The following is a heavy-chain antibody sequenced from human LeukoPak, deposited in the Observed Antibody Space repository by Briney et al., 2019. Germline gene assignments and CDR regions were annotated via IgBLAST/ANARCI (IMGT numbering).Heavy chain of an antibody. J-gene: IGHJ3*02. V-gene: IGHV4-39*01. CDR3: ARRAGSGSTKVFDI. CDR2: IHYSGST. CDR1: GGSISSGSYY. Sequence: PSETLPLTCTVSGGSISSGSYYWGWIRQPPGKGLEWIGSIHYSGSTYYNPSLKSRVTISVDTPKNQFSLKLSSVTAADTAVYYCARRAGSGSTKVFDIWGQGTMVTVSS. D-gene: IGHD3-10*01.